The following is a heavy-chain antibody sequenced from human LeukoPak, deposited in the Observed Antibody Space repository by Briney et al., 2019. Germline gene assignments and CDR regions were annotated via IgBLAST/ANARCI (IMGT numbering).Heavy chain of an antibody. V-gene: IGHV3-48*02. D-gene: IGHD6-13*01. CDR1: GFTFSTYS. J-gene: IGHJ4*02. CDR3: ARFRGYISSWYVLDY. CDR2: ISTSGSTT. Sequence: PGGSLRLSCAASGFTFSTYSMNWVRQAPGKGLEWVSYISTSGSTTYYADSVKGRFTISRDNAKNSLYLQMNSLRDEDTATYYCARFRGYISSWYVLDYWGQGSLVTVSS.